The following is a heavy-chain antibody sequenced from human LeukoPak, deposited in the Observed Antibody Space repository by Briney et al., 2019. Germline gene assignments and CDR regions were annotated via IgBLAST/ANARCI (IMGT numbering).Heavy chain of an antibody. CDR3: ARDLAYSRLDY. Sequence: GGSLRLSCAVSGLTFSSSWMDWVRQAPGKGLEWVASIDPDGNKKYSADSVKGRFTISRDNAENSLYLQMNSLRVEDTAFYYCARDLAYSRLDYWGQGMLVTVSS. J-gene: IGHJ4*02. CDR2: IDPDGNKK. CDR1: GLTFSSSW. V-gene: IGHV3-7*01. D-gene: IGHD5-18*01.